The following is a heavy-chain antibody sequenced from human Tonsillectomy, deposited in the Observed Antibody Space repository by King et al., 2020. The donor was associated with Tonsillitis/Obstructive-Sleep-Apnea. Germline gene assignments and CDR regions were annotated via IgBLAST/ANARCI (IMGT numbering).Heavy chain of an antibody. V-gene: IGHV1-18*01. CDR2: ISADNGNT. D-gene: IGHD3-9*01. CDR3: ARDRGIGYDILTGDNWFDP. Sequence: QLVQSGAEVKKPGASVKVSCKASGYTFTRYGISWVRQAPGQGLEWMGWISADNGNTNYAQMLQSRVTMTTDTSTSTAYMELRSLRSDDTAVYYCARDRGIGYDILTGDNWFDPWGQGTLVTVSS. CDR1: GYTFTRYG. J-gene: IGHJ5*02.